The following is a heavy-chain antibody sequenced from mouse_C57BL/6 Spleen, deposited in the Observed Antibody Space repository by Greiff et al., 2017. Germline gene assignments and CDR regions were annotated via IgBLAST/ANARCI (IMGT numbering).Heavy chain of an antibody. CDR1: GYAFSSSW. V-gene: IGHV1-82*01. CDR2: IYPGDGDT. D-gene: IGHD2-14*01. CDR3: ARLRYLSYAMDY. Sequence: QVQLQQSGPELVKPGASVKISCKASGYAFSSSWMNWVKQRPGKGLEWIGRIYPGDGDTNYNGKFRGKATLTADKSSSTAYMQLSSLTSEDSAVYFCARLRYLSYAMDYWGQGTSVTVSS. J-gene: IGHJ4*01.